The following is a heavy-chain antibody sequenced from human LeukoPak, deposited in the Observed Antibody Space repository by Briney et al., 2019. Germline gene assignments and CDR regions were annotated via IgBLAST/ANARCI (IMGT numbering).Heavy chain of an antibody. D-gene: IGHD4-17*01. CDR1: GYTFTGYY. J-gene: IGHJ5*02. CDR2: INPNSGGT. Sequence: ASVKVSCKASGYTFTGYYMHWVRQAPGQGLEWMGWINPNSGGTNYAQKFQGRVTMTRDTSISTAYMELSRLRSDDTAVYYCARDHYGDYSYWGRNWFDPWGQGTLVTVSS. V-gene: IGHV1-2*02. CDR3: ARDHYGDYSYWGRNWFDP.